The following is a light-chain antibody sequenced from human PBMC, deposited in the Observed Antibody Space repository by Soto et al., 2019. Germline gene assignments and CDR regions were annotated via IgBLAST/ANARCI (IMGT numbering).Light chain of an antibody. V-gene: IGKV1-9*01. Sequence: DIQLTQSPSFLSASVGDRVTITCRTSQDISSYLAWYQQKPGKAPQLLISAASTLQSGVPSRFGGSGSGTEFTLTISSLQPEDFATYYCQQLNSYPLSFGGGTKVEI. CDR3: QQLNSYPLS. J-gene: IGKJ4*01. CDR2: AAS. CDR1: QDISSY.